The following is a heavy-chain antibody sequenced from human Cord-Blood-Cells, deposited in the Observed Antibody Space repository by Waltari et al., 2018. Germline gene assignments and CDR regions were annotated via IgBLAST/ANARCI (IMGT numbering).Heavy chain of an antibody. D-gene: IGHD1-26*01. CDR2: IWYDGSNK. V-gene: IGHV3-33*01. Sequence: QVQLVESGGGVVQPGRSLRLSCAASGFTFSSYGMHWVRQAPGKGLEWVAVIWYDGSNKYYADSVKGRFTISRDNSKNTLYLQMNSLRAEDTAVYYCARAPGGPYGMDVWGQGTTVTVSS. CDR1: GFTFSSYG. CDR3: ARAPGGPYGMDV. J-gene: IGHJ6*02.